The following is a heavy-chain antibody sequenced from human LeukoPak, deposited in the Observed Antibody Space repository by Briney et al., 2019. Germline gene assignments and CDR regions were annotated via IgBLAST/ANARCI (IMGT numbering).Heavy chain of an antibody. Sequence: GGSLRLSCVASGFTLSSYDMHWVRQVLGKGLEWVSFIDTAGASYYAGSVKGRFSISRENAKNSVFLQMNSLRAGDTAVYYCARADYYDSSGYPNWFDPWGQGTLVTVSS. CDR1: GFTLSSYD. CDR2: IDTAGAS. J-gene: IGHJ5*02. V-gene: IGHV3-13*01. CDR3: ARADYYDSSGYPNWFDP. D-gene: IGHD3-22*01.